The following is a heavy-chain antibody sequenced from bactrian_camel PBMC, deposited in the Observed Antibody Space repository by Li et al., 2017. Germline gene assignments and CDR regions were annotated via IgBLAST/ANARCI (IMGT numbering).Heavy chain of an antibody. CDR3: GLDRGCASLFYGDSGH. CDR2: IESDGTT. J-gene: IGHJ4*01. V-gene: IGHV3S53*01. Sequence: HVLLVESGGGSVQTGGSLRLSCAVSGNPYRTYCMGWFRHPPGKLREGVASIESDGTTTYKDSVKGRFIISVDNSKTTLYLQINNLTLEDTGTYYCGLDRGCASLFYGDSGHWTQGTQVTVS. D-gene: IGHD5*01. CDR1: GNPYRTYC.